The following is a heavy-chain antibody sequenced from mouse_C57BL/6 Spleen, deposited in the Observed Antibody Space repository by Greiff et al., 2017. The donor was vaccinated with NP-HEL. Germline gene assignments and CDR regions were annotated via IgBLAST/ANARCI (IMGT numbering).Heavy chain of an antibody. V-gene: IGHV1-18*01. J-gene: IGHJ3*01. CDR1: GYTFTDYN. CDR2: IIPNNGGT. CDR3: ARRTYYYGSSYVKVWFAY. D-gene: IGHD1-1*01. Sequence: VQLQQSGPELVKPGASVKIPCKASGYTFTDYNMDWVKQSHGKSLEWIGDIIPNNGGTIYNQKFKGKATLTVDKSSSTAYMEPRSLTCEDTAVYYCARRTYYYGSSYVKVWFAYWGQGTLVTVSA.